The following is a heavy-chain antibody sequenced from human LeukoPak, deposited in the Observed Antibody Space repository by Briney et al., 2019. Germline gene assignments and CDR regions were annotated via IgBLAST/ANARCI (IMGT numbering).Heavy chain of an antibody. V-gene: IGHV3-21*01. CDR3: ARDRTDIVVVVAAKGPSYYYGMDV. J-gene: IGHJ6*02. D-gene: IGHD2-15*01. Sequence: GSLRLSCAASGFTFSSYSMNWVRPAPGKGLEWGSSISSSSSYIYYADSVKGRFTISRDNAKNSLYLQMNSLRAEDTAVYYCARDRTDIVVVVAAKGPSYYYGMDVWGQGTTVTVSS. CDR2: ISSSSSYI. CDR1: GFTFSSYS.